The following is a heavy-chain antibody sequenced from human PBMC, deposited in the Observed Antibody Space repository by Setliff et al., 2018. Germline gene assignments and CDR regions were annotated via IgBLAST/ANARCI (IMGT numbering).Heavy chain of an antibody. D-gene: IGHD6-19*01. Sequence: SETLSLTCTVSGGSISSGDYYWSWIRQPPGKGLEWIGYIYYSGSTSYNPSLKSRVTISVDTSKNQFSLRLSSVTAADTAVYYCAREQWLDPPGYYYMDVWAKGTTVTVSS. CDR1: GGSISSGDYY. CDR2: IYYSGST. J-gene: IGHJ6*03. V-gene: IGHV4-30-4*08. CDR3: AREQWLDPPGYYYMDV.